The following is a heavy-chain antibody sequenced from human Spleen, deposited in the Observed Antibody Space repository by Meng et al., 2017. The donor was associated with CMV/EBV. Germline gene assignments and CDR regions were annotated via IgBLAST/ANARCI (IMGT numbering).Heavy chain of an antibody. V-gene: IGHV3-15*01. Sequence: GGSLRLSCAASGFTFSNAWMNWVRQAPRKGLEWVGRIKSKTDGETTDYAAPVKGRFSISRDDSKNSLDLQMNSLKAEDTAVYYCVTGKYWGQGTLVTVSS. CDR2: IKSKTDGETT. J-gene: IGHJ4*02. CDR3: VTGKY. CDR1: GFTFSNAW.